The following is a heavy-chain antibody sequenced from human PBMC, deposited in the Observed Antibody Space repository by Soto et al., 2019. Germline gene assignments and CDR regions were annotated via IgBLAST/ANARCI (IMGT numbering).Heavy chain of an antibody. CDR3: ARGRDYIWGSYRYPSAEYFQH. CDR1: GGSFSGYY. D-gene: IGHD3-16*02. Sequence: SETLSLTCAVYGGSFSGYYWSWIRQPPGKGLEWIGEINHSGSTNYNPSLKSRVTISVDTSKNQFSLKLSSVTAADTAVYYCARGRDYIWGSYRYPSAEYFQHWGQGTLVTVSS. CDR2: INHSGST. J-gene: IGHJ1*01. V-gene: IGHV4-34*01.